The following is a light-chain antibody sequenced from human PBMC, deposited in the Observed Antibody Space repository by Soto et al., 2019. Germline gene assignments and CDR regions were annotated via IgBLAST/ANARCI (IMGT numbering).Light chain of an antibody. CDR2: CAT. CDR1: QSAFSNSKHRNH. CDR3: HKFFSSPIA. V-gene: IGKV4-1*01. J-gene: IGKJ4*01. Sequence: DIVMTQSPDSLAVSLGERATINCKSNQSAFSNSKHRNHLSWYQQKQGQPPKLLIYCATTRASRFPDRFSGRGSATDFTLTVSGLQAEDVAIYYCHKFFSSPIAFGGGSRWIS.